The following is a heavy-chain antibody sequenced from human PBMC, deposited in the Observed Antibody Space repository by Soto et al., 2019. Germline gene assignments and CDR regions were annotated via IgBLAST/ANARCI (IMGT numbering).Heavy chain of an antibody. CDR3: ARGTTLAIFDYGMDV. D-gene: IGHD3-3*01. V-gene: IGHV3-30-3*01. CDR1: GFTFTSYA. Sequence: PGGSLRLSCAASGFTFTSYAMHWVRQAPGKGLEWVAVISNDGSNYYYADSVRGRFTISRDNTKNTLFLQMSSLRGEDSGVYYWARGTTLAIFDYGMDVWGQGTTVTVSS. CDR2: ISNDGSNY. J-gene: IGHJ6*02.